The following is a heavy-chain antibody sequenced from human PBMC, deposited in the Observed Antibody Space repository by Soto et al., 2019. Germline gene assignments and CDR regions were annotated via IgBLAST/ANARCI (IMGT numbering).Heavy chain of an antibody. CDR2: IYYSGST. CDR1: GGSISSYY. V-gene: IGHV4-59*01. Sequence: SATLSLTCTVSGGSISSYYWSWIRQPPGKGLEWIGYIYYSGSTNYNPSLKSRVTISVDTSKNQFSLKLSSVTAADTAVYYCARVNYYDSSGYYQYYFDYWGQGTLVTVFS. J-gene: IGHJ4*02. CDR3: ARVNYYDSSGYYQYYFDY. D-gene: IGHD3-22*01.